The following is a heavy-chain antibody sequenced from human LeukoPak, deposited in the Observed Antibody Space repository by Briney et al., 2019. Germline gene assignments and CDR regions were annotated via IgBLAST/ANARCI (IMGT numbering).Heavy chain of an antibody. Sequence: GGSLRLSCAASGFTFSSYSMNWVGQAPGKGLEWVSSISSSSSYIYYADSVKGRFTISRDNAKNSLYLQMNSLRAEDTAVYYCARDPSVAGNGRWFDPWGQGTLVTVSS. CDR2: ISSSSSYI. CDR1: GFTFSSYS. D-gene: IGHD6-19*01. V-gene: IGHV3-21*01. J-gene: IGHJ5*02. CDR3: ARDPSVAGNGRWFDP.